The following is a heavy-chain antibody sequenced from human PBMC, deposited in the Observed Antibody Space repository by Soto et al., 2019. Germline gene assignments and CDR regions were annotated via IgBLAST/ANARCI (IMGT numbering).Heavy chain of an antibody. D-gene: IGHD1-20*01. V-gene: IGHV4-59*01. CDR3: ARYNWNQRGGDSYFDY. Sequence: SETLSLTCTVSGGSISSYSWSWIRQPPGKGLEWIGYIYYSGSTNYNPSLKSRVTISVDTSKNQFSLKLSSVTAADTAVYYCARYNWNQRGGDSYFDYWGQGTLVTVSS. J-gene: IGHJ4*02. CDR1: GGSISSYS. CDR2: IYYSGST.